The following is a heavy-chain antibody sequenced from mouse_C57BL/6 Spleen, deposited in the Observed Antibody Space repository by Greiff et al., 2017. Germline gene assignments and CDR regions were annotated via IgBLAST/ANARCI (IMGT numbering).Heavy chain of an antibody. Sequence: VQLQQSGPELVKPGASVKIPCKASGYTFTDYNMDWVKQSHGKSLEWIGDINPNNGGTIYNQKFKGKATLTVDKSSSTAYMELRSLTSEDTAVYYCARGGRQLRLRGYFDYWGQGTTLTVSS. CDR2: INPNNGGT. J-gene: IGHJ2*01. CDR1: GYTFTDYN. V-gene: IGHV1-18*01. D-gene: IGHD3-2*02. CDR3: ARGGRQLRLRGYFDY.